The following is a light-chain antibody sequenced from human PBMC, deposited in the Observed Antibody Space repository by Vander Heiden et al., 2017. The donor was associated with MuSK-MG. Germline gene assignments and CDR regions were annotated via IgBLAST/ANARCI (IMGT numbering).Light chain of an antibody. CDR2: AAS. CDR1: QSISSY. V-gene: IGKV1-39*01. J-gene: IGKJ5*01. CDR3: QQSYSTRG. Sequence: DIQMTQSPSSLSASVGDRVTITCRASQSISSYLNWYQQKPGKAPKLLIYAASSLQSGVPSRFSGSGSGTDFTLTISSLQPEDFATYYWQQSYSTRGFGQGTRLEIK.